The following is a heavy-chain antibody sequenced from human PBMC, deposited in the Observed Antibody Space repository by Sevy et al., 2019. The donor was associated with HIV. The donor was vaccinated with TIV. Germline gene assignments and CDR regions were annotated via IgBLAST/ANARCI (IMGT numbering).Heavy chain of an antibody. CDR3: ARAPFKASSVFDY. D-gene: IGHD3-22*01. J-gene: IGHJ4*02. Sequence: SETLSLTCTVSGGSISSGGYYWSWIRQHPGKGLEWIGYIYYSGSTYYNPSLKSRVTISVDTSKNQFSLKLSSVTAADTAGYYCARAPFKASSVFDYWGQGTLVTVSS. CDR1: GGSISSGGYY. CDR2: IYYSGST. V-gene: IGHV4-31*03.